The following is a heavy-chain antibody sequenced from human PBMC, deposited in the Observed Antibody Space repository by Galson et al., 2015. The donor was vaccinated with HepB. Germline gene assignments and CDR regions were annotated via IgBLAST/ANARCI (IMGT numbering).Heavy chain of an antibody. CDR3: ARHSGRFCGDGSCYRDY. CDR1: GYSFTSFW. CDR2: IYPGDSNT. D-gene: IGHD2-15*01. J-gene: IGHJ4*02. V-gene: IGHV5-51*01. Sequence: SGAEVKKPGESLKISCKGSGYSFTSFWIGWVRQMPGKGLEWMGIIYPGDSNTRYSPSFRGQVTISADKSISTAYLQWSSLKASDTAMYYCARHSGRFCGDGSCYRDYWGQGTLVAVSS.